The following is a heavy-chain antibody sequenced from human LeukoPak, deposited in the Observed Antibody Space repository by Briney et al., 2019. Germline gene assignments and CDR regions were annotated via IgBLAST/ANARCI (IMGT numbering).Heavy chain of an antibody. CDR2: IYYSGST. D-gene: IGHD3-10*01. Sequence: PSETLSLTCTVSGGSISSYYWSWIRQPPGKGLEWIGYIYYSGSTNYNPSLKSRVTISVDTSKNQFSLKLSSVTAADTAVYYCARGRRWFGDLSVYYYHGMDVWGQGTTVTVSS. V-gene: IGHV4-59*08. CDR1: GGSISSYY. J-gene: IGHJ6*02. CDR3: ARGRRWFGDLSVYYYHGMDV.